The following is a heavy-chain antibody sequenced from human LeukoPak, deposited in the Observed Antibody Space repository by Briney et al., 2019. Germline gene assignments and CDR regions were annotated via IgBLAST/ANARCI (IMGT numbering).Heavy chain of an antibody. CDR1: GYTFTGYY. D-gene: IGHD2-15*01. CDR3: ARDCGGSCYPYYYYYYMDV. V-gene: IGHV1-2*06. CDR2: INPNSGGT. Sequence: ASVKVSCKASGYTFTGYYMHWVRQAPGQGLEWMGRINPNSGGTNYAQKFQGRVTMTRDTSISTAYMELSRLRSDDTAVYYCARDCGGSCYPYYYYYYMDVWGKGTTVTASS. J-gene: IGHJ6*03.